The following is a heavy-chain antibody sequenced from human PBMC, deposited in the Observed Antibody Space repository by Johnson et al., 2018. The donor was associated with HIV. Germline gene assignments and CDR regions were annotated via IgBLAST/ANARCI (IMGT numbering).Heavy chain of an antibody. D-gene: IGHD1-14*01. V-gene: IGHV3-33*06. Sequence: QVQLVESGGGVVQPGRSLRLSCAASRFTFSSYGMHWVRQAPGPGLEWVAVIWYDGSINYYADSVTGRFTISRDNSKNTLYLQMNSLSAEDTAVYYCAKGGSLTQDAPFDIWGQGTMVTVSS. CDR3: AKGGSLTQDAPFDI. CDR2: IWYDGSIN. CDR1: RFTFSSYG. J-gene: IGHJ3*02.